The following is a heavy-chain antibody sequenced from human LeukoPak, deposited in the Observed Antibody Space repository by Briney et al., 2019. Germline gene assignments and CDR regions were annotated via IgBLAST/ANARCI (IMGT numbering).Heavy chain of an antibody. CDR2: TYYRSKWRN. V-gene: IGHV6-1*01. Sequence: SQTLSLTCAISGDSVSSNSASWDWIRQSPSRGLEWLGRTYYRSKWRNDYAVSVKSRITISPDTSKNQFSLQLNSVTPEDTAVYYCARDPSPGTTVVTYNWGQGTLVTVSS. D-gene: IGHD4-23*01. J-gene: IGHJ4*02. CDR3: ARDPSPGTTVVTYN. CDR1: GDSVSSNSAS.